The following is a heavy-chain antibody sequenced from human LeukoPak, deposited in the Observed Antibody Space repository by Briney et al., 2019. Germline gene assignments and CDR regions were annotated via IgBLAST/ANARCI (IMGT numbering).Heavy chain of an antibody. CDR3: AKDRRMMSAYYGMDV. Sequence: GRSLRLSCEASGFTFRNYGVHWVRQAPGKGLEWVAVISYDGGHQYSADSVKGRFTLSRDNSKNTVYLQLNSPRAEDTAVYYCAKDRRMMSAYYGMDVWGQGTPVTVSS. V-gene: IGHV3-30*18. J-gene: IGHJ6*02. CDR2: ISYDGGHQ. D-gene: IGHD3-16*01. CDR1: GFTFRNYG.